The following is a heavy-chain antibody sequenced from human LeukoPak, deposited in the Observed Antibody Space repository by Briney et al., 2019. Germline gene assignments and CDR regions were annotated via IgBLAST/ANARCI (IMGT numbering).Heavy chain of an antibody. CDR2: MNPNSGNT. J-gene: IGHJ6*02. Sequence: ASVKVSCKTSGYTFTSYDINWVRQATGQGLERMGWMNPNSGNTGYAQKFQGRVTMTRNTSISTAYMELSSLRSEDTAVYYCARGDKKIGSSTSSGMDVWGQGTTVTVSS. CDR1: GYTFTSYD. CDR3: ARGDKKIGSSTSSGMDV. V-gene: IGHV1-8*01. D-gene: IGHD2-2*01.